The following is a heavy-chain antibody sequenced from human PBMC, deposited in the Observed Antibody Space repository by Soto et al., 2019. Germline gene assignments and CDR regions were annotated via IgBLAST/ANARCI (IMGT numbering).Heavy chain of an antibody. CDR3: ARVRVGATPYFDY. Sequence: EVQLVESGGGLVKPGGCLRLSCAASGFTFSSYSMNWVRQAPGKGLAWVSSISSSSSYIYYADLVKGRFTISRDNAKNSLYLQMNSLSAEDTAVYYCARVRVGATPYFDYWGQGTLVTVSS. CDR1: GFTFSSYS. D-gene: IGHD1-26*01. J-gene: IGHJ4*02. CDR2: ISSSSSYI. V-gene: IGHV3-21*01.